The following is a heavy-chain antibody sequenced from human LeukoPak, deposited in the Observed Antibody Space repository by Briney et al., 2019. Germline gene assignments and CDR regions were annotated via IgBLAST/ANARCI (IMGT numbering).Heavy chain of an antibody. CDR3: AKDRGYQLLEDAFDI. Sequence: SLRLSCAASGFTFDDYAMHWVRQAPGKGLEGVSGISWNSGSIGYADSVKGRFTISRDNAKNSLYLQMNSLRAEDTALYYCAKDRGYQLLEDAFDIWGQGTMVTVSS. CDR1: GFTFDDYA. J-gene: IGHJ3*02. D-gene: IGHD2-2*01. V-gene: IGHV3-9*01. CDR2: ISWNSGSI.